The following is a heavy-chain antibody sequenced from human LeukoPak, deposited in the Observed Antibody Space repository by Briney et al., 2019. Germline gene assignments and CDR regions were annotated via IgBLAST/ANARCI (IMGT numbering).Heavy chain of an antibody. V-gene: IGHV4-59*01. CDR3: ASSQPQPAVEYDAFDI. D-gene: IGHD1-14*01. J-gene: IGHJ3*02. CDR1: GVSISSYY. Sequence: SETLSLTCTVSGVSISSYYWLWIRQPPGKGLEWIGYIYYSGSTNYNPSLKSRVTISVDTAKNQFSLKLSSVTAADTAVYYCASSQPQPAVEYDAFDIWGQGTMVTVSS. CDR2: IYYSGST.